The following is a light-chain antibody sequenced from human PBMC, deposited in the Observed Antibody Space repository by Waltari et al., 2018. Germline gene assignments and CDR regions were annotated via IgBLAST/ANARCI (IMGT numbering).Light chain of an antibody. CDR3: HSRDASGVGGS. CDR2: DKN. J-gene: IGLJ2*01. V-gene: IGLV3-19*01. Sequence: SSEPTQDPAVSVAMGQTVRITCQGDSLRSYYASWYQQRPGQAPILVMYDKNNRPSGVPDRFSGSSSDNTASLTITGAQAEDEASYYCHSRDASGVGGSFGGGTKLTVL. CDR1: SLRSYY.